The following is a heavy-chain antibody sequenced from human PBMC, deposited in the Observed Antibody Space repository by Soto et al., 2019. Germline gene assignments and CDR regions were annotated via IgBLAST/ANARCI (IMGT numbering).Heavy chain of an antibody. J-gene: IGHJ4*02. V-gene: IGHV1-69*13. Sequence: WASVKVSCKASGGTFSSYAISWVRQAPGQGLEWMGGIIPIFGTANYAQKFQGRVTITADESTSTAYMELSSLRSEDTAVYYCARGHGGNSFDYWGQGTLVTVSS. CDR3: ARGHGGNSFDY. D-gene: IGHD2-21*02. CDR1: GGTFSSYA. CDR2: IIPIFGTA.